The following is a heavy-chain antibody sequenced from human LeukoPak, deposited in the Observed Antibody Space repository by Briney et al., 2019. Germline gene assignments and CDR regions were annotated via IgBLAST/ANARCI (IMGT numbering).Heavy chain of an antibody. J-gene: IGHJ3*02. Sequence: PSETLSLTCTVSGGSISDYYWSWIRQPPGKGLEWIGYIYYSGSTNYSPSLKSRVTISVETSKNQFSLKLSSVTAADTAVYYCARHLGDSGSHDAFDIWGQGTMVTVSS. CDR3: ARHLGDSGSHDAFDI. D-gene: IGHD3-10*01. V-gene: IGHV4-59*08. CDR2: IYYSGST. CDR1: GGSISDYY.